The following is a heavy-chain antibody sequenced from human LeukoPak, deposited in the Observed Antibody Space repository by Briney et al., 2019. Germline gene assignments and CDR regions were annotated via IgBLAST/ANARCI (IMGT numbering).Heavy chain of an antibody. J-gene: IGHJ4*02. CDR1: GGTFSSYA. Sequence: SVKVSCKASGGTFSSYAISWVRQAPGQGLEWMGGIIPIFGTANYAQKFQGRVTITADESTSTAYMELSSLRSEDTAVYYCARSGFDIVVVPAVLGGPFDYWGQGTLVTVSS. D-gene: IGHD2-2*01. CDR3: ARSGFDIVVVPAVLGGPFDY. CDR2: IIPIFGTA. V-gene: IGHV1-69*13.